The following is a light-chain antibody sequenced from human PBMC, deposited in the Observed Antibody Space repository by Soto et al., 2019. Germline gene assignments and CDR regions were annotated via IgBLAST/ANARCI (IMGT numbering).Light chain of an antibody. V-gene: IGKV1-5*03. Sequence: DIQMTQSPSTLSASVGDRVTITCRAGQSISTWLAWYQQRAGKAPKLLIYKASNLESGVPSRFSGSGSGTDFTLTISSLQPDDFATYYCQQYNSYSWAFGQGTKVEIK. CDR2: KAS. CDR3: QQYNSYSWA. CDR1: QSISTW. J-gene: IGKJ1*01.